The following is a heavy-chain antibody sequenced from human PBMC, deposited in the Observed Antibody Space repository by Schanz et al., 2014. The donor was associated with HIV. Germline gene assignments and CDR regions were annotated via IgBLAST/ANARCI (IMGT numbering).Heavy chain of an antibody. CDR2: ISYDGSNK. J-gene: IGHJ4*03. CDR3: ARARFGD. D-gene: IGHD3-3*01. V-gene: IGHV3-30*03. Sequence: QVQLVESGGGVVQPGRSLRLSCAASGFTFSTYGMHWVRQAPGKGLEWVAFISYDGSNKYYADSVKGRFTISRDNSKNTLYLQMNSLSAADPAVYFCARARFGDWGQGTLVTVSS. CDR1: GFTFSTYG.